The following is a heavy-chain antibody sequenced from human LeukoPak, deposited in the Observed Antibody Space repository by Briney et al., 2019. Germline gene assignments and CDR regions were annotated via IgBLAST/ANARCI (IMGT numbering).Heavy chain of an antibody. Sequence: PSETLSLTCTVSGGSISSGGYYWSWIRQHPGKCLEWIGYIYYGGSTYYNPSLKSRVTISVDTSKNQFSLKLSSVTAADTAVYYCASRSSIWSGYQDTLYYFDSGGQGTLVTVSA. CDR1: GGSISSGGYY. D-gene: IGHD3-3*01. V-gene: IGHV4-31*03. CDR3: ASRSSIWSGYQDTLYYFDS. J-gene: IGHJ4*02. CDR2: IYYGGST.